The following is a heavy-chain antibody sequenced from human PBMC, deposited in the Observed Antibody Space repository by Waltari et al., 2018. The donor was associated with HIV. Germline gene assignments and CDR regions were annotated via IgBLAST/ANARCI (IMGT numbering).Heavy chain of an antibody. CDR1: GFTFSSYS. CDR3: ARSKYSSSSGFDL. D-gene: IGHD6-6*01. J-gene: IGHJ2*01. Sequence: EVQLVESGGGLVQPGGSLRLSCAASGFTFSSYSMNWVRQAPEEGLEWVSYISSSSSTIYSADSVKGRFTISRDNAKNSLYLQMNSLRAEDTAVYYCARSKYSSSSGFDLWGRGTLVTVSS. CDR2: ISSSSSTI. V-gene: IGHV3-48*01.